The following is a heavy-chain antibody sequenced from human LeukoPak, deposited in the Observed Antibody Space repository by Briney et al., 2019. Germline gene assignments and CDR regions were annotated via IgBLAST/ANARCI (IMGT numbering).Heavy chain of an antibody. CDR2: IIPIFGTA. CDR1: GGTFGSYA. D-gene: IGHD2-2*01. J-gene: IGHJ4*02. V-gene: IGHV1-69*06. CDR3: ARGARTSHSLDY. Sequence: GASVKVSCKASGGTFGSYAISWVRQAPGQGLEWMGGIIPIFGTANYAQKFRGRVTITADKSTSTAYMELSSLRSEDTAVYYCARGARTSHSLDYWGQGTLVTVSS.